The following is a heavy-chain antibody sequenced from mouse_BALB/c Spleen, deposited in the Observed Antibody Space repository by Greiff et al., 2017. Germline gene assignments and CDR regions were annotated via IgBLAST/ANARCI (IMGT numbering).Heavy chain of an antibody. J-gene: IGHJ4*01. D-gene: IGHD2-1*01. CDR3: ARRDGTHYYAMDY. CDR1: GYTFSSYW. CDR2: ILPGSGST. Sequence: QVQLQQSGAELMKPGASVKISCKATGYTFSSYWIEWVKQRPGHGLEWIGEILPGSGSTNYNEKFKGKATLTADKSSSTAYMQLSSLTSDDSAVYFCARRDGTHYYAMDYWGQGTSVTVSS. V-gene: IGHV1-9*01.